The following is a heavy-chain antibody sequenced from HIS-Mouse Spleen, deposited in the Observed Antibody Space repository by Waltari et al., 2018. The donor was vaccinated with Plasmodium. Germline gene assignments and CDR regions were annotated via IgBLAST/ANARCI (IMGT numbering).Heavy chain of an antibody. J-gene: IGHJ4*02. CDR1: GGSISSGGYY. Sequence: QVQLQESGPGLVKPSQTLSLTCTVSGGSISSGGYYWSWIRQHPGTGLEWIGYIYYRGSTYYTPSLKSRVTISVDTSKNQFSLKLSSVTAADTAVYYCARSIAATVTFYFDYWGQGTLVTVSS. V-gene: IGHV4-31*03. CDR3: ARSIAATVTFYFDY. CDR2: IYYRGST. D-gene: IGHD6-13*01.